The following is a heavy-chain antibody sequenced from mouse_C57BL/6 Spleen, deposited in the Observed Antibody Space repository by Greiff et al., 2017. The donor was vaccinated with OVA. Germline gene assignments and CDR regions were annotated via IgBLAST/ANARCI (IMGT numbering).Heavy chain of an antibody. J-gene: IGHJ2*01. D-gene: IGHD1-1*01. CDR3: AREENLLRLDY. CDR1: GYAFSSSW. CDR2: IYPGDGDT. V-gene: IGHV1-82*01. Sequence: QVQLQQSGPELVKPGASVKISCKASGYAFSSSWMNWVKQRPGKGLEWIGRIYPGDGDTNYNGKFKGKATLTADKSSSTAYMQLSSLTSEDSAVYFSAREENLLRLDYWGQGTTLTVSS.